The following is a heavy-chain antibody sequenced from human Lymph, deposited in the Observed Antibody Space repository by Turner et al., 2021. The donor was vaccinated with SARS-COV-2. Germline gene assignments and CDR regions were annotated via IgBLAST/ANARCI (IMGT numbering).Heavy chain of an antibody. Sequence: QVQLQESGPGLVKPSETLSLTCTVSGASISNYYWSWIRQPPGKGLEWIGYINYSGSTNYNPSLKSRVTISVDTSKNQFSLKLSSVTAADTAVYYCARGFDYWGQGTLVTVSS. J-gene: IGHJ4*02. CDR3: ARGFDY. CDR2: INYSGST. CDR1: GASISNYY. V-gene: IGHV4-59*01.